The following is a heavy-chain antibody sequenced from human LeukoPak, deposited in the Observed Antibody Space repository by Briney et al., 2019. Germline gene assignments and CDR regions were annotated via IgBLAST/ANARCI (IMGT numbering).Heavy chain of an antibody. CDR3: ARERAPFDGFDI. D-gene: IGHD4/OR15-4a*01. CDR2: LWANGHNN. V-gene: IGHV3-33*01. CDR1: GFSFSCCG. J-gene: IGHJ3*02. Sequence: PGGALRLSSAASGFSFSCCGMHWVRQAPGKGLDWVAVLWANGHNNYYADSVEGRFTISRDSSKNTLYLQMTSLRADDTAVYYCARERAPFDGFDIWGRGTVVTVSS.